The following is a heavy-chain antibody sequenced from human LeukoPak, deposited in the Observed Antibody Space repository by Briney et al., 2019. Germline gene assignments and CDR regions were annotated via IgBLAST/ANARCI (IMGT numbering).Heavy chain of an antibody. D-gene: IGHD6-19*01. J-gene: IGHJ4*02. CDR3: AAAVAGSVDY. CDR1: GGSISSYY. CDR2: IYYSGST. V-gene: IGHV4-59*01. Sequence: PSETLSLTCTVSGGSISSYYWSWIRQPPGKGLEWIGYIYYSGSTNYNPSLKSRVTISVDTSKNQFSLKLSSVTAADTAMYYCAAAVAGSVDYWGQGTLVTVSS.